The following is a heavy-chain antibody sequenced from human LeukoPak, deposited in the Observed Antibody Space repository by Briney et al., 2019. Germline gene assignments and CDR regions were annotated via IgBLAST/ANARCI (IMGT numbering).Heavy chain of an antibody. J-gene: IGHJ6*04. Sequence: SETLSLTCAVYGGSFSGYYWSWIRQPPGKGLEWIGEINHSGSTNYNPSLKSRVTISVDTSKNQFSLKLSSVTAADTAVYYCARGRIMITFGGVPGGSGMDVWGKGTTVTVS. CDR3: ARGRIMITFGGVPGGSGMDV. D-gene: IGHD3-16*01. V-gene: IGHV4-34*01. CDR1: GGSFSGYY. CDR2: INHSGST.